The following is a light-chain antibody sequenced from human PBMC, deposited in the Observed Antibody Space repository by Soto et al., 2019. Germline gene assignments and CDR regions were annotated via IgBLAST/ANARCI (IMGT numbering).Light chain of an antibody. V-gene: IGKV3-20*01. Sequence: EIVLTQSPGTLSLSPGERATLSCRASQSVSSSYLAWYQQKPGQAPRVLIHGASSRATGITDRFSGSGSVTDVNLTISRLEPEDFAVYFCRQYCNPPPNAFGQGTKVEIK. CDR1: QSVSSSY. CDR2: GAS. CDR3: RQYCNPPPNA. J-gene: IGKJ2*01.